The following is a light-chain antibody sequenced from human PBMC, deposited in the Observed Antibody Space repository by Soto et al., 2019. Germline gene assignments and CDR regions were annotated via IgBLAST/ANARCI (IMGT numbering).Light chain of an antibody. Sequence: EIVLTQSPGTLSLSPGERATLSCRASQSVSNNYLAWYQQKPGQAPRLLIYGASNRATGIPDRFSGSGSGTDFTLTISSLQPDDFATYYCQQYNSYSTTFGQGTKVEIK. J-gene: IGKJ1*01. CDR2: GAS. CDR3: QQYNSYSTT. CDR1: QSVSNNY. V-gene: IGKV3-20*01.